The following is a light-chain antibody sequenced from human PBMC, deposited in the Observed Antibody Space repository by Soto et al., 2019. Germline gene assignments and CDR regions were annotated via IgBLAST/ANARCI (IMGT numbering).Light chain of an antibody. V-gene: IGKV3-15*01. J-gene: IGKJ1*01. Sequence: EVVMTQSPDTLSVSPGERATLSCRASQSVSSSLAWYQQKPGQAPRLLIYDASTRATGVPARFSGSGSGTDFTLTISSLQSEDVEVYYCQHFHNWPSWTFGQWTRVEIK. CDR2: DAS. CDR3: QHFHNWPSWT. CDR1: QSVSSS.